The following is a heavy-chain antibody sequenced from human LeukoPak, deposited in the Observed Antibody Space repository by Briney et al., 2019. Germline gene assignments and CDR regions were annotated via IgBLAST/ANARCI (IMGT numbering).Heavy chain of an antibody. D-gene: IGHD6-19*01. CDR1: GGSISIFGYY. J-gene: IGHJ2*01. Sequence: PSETLSLTCTVSGGSISIFGYYWGWIRQPPGKGLEWIGNIYYSGNTYYNASLRSRITLSVDASKNQFSLNLRSVTAADTAVYYCARTRKAVAATGAWYFDLWGRGSLVTVSS. V-gene: IGHV4-39*01. CDR2: IYYSGNT. CDR3: ARTRKAVAATGAWYFDL.